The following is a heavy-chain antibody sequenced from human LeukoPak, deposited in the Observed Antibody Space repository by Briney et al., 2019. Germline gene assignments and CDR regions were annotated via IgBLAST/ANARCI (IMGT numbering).Heavy chain of an antibody. CDR3: ARDPAVAGPDYYYYYGMGV. V-gene: IGHV4-61*02. J-gene: IGHJ6*02. CDR2: IYTSGST. CDR1: GGSISSGSYY. D-gene: IGHD6-19*01. Sequence: PSETLSLTCTVSGGSISSGSYYWSWIRQPAGKGLEWIGRIYTSGSTNYNPSLKSRVTISVDTSKNQFSLKLSSVTAADTAVYYCARDPAVAGPDYYYYYGMGVWGQGTTVTVSS.